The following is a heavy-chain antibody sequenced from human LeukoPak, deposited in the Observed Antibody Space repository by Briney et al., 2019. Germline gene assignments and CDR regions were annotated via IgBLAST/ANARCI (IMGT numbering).Heavy chain of an antibody. CDR1: GYSFTTYW. V-gene: IGHV5-51*01. Sequence: GESLKISCKCSGYSFTTYWIHWVRQMPGKELEWMGSIYPGDSDDRYSPSFQGQVTISADNSINTAYLQWNSLKASDSAIYFCSGGGPGIAYYYFYMDVWGKGTTVTVSS. CDR3: SGGGPGIAYYYFYMDV. CDR2: IYPGDSDD. D-gene: IGHD2-21*01. J-gene: IGHJ6*03.